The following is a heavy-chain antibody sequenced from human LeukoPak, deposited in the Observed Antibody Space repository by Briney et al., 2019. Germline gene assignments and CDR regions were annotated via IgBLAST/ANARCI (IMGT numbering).Heavy chain of an antibody. CDR3: ARDSRYCNSISCYGRPGYYGLDV. CDR1: GGSISSYY. D-gene: IGHD2-2*01. J-gene: IGHJ6*02. CDR2: NYYSGIP. V-gene: IGHV4-59*01. Sequence: SEPLSLTCTVSGGSISSYYWSWIRQPPGSGLEWIGYNYYSGIPNYNPSLKSRVTMSVDTSKNQFSLNLSSVTAADTAVYYCARDSRYCNSISCYGRPGYYGLDVWGQGTTVTVSS.